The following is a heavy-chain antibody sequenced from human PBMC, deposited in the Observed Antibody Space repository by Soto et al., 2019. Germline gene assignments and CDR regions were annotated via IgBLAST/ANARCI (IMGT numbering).Heavy chain of an antibody. CDR2: IYYNGRT. V-gene: IGHV4-39*01. CDR3: ARRPKSGSFHYYGVDV. CDR1: GGSISSSSYF. J-gene: IGHJ6*02. Sequence: QLQLQESGPGLLKPSETLSLTCSVSGGSISSSSYFWDWIRQTPGMGLEWIGNIYYNGRTYYNPSLRSRVTISVDTSQNQLPLKLSSVTAADTAVYYCARRPKSGSFHYYGVDVWGQGTTVTVSS. D-gene: IGHD1-26*01.